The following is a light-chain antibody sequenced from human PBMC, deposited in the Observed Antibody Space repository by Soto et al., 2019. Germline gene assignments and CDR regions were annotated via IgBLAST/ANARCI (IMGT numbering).Light chain of an antibody. J-gene: IGKJ2*01. CDR3: QQYNNWPPYT. V-gene: IGKV3-15*01. CDR2: GAS. CDR1: QSVSNN. Sequence: IVMTQSPVTLSVSPGERATLSCRASQSVSNNLAWYQQKPGQAPRLLIYGASTRATGIPARFSGSGSGTEFTLTISSLQSEDFAVYYCQQYNNWPPYTFGQGTKLEIK.